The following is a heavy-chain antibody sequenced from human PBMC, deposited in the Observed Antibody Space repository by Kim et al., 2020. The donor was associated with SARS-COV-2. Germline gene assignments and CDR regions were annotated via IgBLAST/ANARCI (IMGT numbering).Heavy chain of an antibody. CDR1: GGSFSGYY. V-gene: IGHV4-34*01. D-gene: IGHD5-18*01. J-gene: IGHJ3*02. Sequence: SETLSLTCAVYGGSFSGYYWSWIRQPPGKGLEWIGEINHSGSTNYNPSLKSRVTISVDTSKNQFSLKLSSVTAADTAVYYCAGERGYSSAFDIWGQGTMVTVSS. CDR3: AGERGYSSAFDI. CDR2: INHSGST.